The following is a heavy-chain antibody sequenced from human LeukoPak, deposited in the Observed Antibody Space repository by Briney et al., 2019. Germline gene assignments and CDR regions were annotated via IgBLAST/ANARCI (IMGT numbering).Heavy chain of an antibody. CDR2: ISYDAGKT. CDR1: GFTFSNFA. Sequence: GGSLRLSCAASGFTFSNFAMHWVRQAPGKGLEWVAGISYDAGKTYYADSVRGRFTISRDTSKNTLYLQMNGLRAEDTAVYYCASDSGRSATYFNYWGQGTLVTVSS. CDR3: ASDSGRSATYFNY. D-gene: IGHD3-10*01. J-gene: IGHJ4*02. V-gene: IGHV3-30*04.